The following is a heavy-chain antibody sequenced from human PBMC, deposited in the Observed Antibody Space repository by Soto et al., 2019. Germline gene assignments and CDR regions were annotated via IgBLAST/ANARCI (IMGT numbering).Heavy chain of an antibody. CDR1: GGSISRSNW. CDR3: TRVLGALGNRWYLDL. CDR2: IYHSGLT. V-gene: IGHV4-4*02. Sequence: QVQLQESGPGLVKPSETLSLICAVSGGSISRSNWWSWVRQPPGKGLEWIGEIYHSGLTDYNPSLKRRVTMSIDKSKNRFSLNLTSVTAADTAIYYCTRVLGALGNRWYLDLWGRGTLVSVSS. D-gene: IGHD2-15*01. J-gene: IGHJ2*01.